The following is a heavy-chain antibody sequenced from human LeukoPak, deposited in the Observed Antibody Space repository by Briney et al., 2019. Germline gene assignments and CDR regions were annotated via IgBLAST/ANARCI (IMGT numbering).Heavy chain of an antibody. CDR3: AKSMGPYWYFDL. Sequence: GGSLRLSCAASGFTISSYDMTWAREAPGKELEWVSTIRSSRSSTDYADSVKGRFTISRDISENTLYLQMNGLRAEDTAVYYCAKSMGPYWYFDLWGRGTLVSVSS. D-gene: IGHD5-24*01. J-gene: IGHJ2*01. CDR1: GFTISSYD. CDR2: IRSSRSST. V-gene: IGHV3-23*01.